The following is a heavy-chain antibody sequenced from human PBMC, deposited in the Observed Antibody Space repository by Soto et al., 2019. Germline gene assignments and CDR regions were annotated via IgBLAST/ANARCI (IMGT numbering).Heavy chain of an antibody. Sequence: PSETLSLTCSFSGGSISSRSNSWGWIRQPPGKGLEWIGTIYFSASKHYNPSLEGRVAISADTPNNQLSLRLSSVTAADTAVYYCARSYGGTIDYWGQGTLVTVSS. V-gene: IGHV4-39*01. CDR2: IYFSASK. CDR3: ARSYGGTIDY. D-gene: IGHD4-17*01. J-gene: IGHJ4*02. CDR1: GGSISSRSNS.